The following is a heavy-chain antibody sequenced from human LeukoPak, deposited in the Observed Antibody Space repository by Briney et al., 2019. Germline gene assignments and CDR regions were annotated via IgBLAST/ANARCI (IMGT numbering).Heavy chain of an antibody. J-gene: IGHJ4*02. V-gene: IGHV1-2*02. D-gene: IGHD1-26*01. CDR2: INPNSGGT. Sequence: ASVKVSCKASGYTFTGYYMHWVRQAPGQGLEWMGWINPNSGGTNYAQKFQGRVTMTRDTSISTAYMELSRLRSDDTAVYYCARISSAEWYSGSYPLGYWGQGTLVTVSS. CDR1: GYTFTGYY. CDR3: ARISSAEWYSGSYPLGY.